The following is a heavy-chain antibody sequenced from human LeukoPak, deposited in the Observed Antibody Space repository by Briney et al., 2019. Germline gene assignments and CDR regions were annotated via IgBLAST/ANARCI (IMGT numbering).Heavy chain of an antibody. Sequence: SETLSLTCTVSGGSISSSSYYWGWIRQPPGKGLEWIGSIYYSGSTYYNPSLKSRVTISVDTSKNQFSLKLSSVTAADTAVYYCARHDYGDRNDAFDIWVQGTMVTVSS. CDR1: GGSISSSSYY. J-gene: IGHJ3*02. D-gene: IGHD4-17*01. CDR2: IYYSGST. CDR3: ARHDYGDRNDAFDI. V-gene: IGHV4-39*01.